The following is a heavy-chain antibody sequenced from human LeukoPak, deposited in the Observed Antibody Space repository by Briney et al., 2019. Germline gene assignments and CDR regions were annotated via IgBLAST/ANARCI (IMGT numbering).Heavy chain of an antibody. CDR1: GGTFSSYA. J-gene: IGHJ4*02. CDR3: ARGYAGDYGDYSDY. V-gene: IGHV1-69*04. D-gene: IGHD4-17*01. CDR2: IIPILGIA. Sequence: ASVKVSCKASGGTFSSYAISWVRQAPGQGLEWMGRIIPILGIANYAQKFQGRVTITADKSTSTAYMELSSLRSEDTAVYYCARGYAGDYGDYSDYWGQGTLVTVSS.